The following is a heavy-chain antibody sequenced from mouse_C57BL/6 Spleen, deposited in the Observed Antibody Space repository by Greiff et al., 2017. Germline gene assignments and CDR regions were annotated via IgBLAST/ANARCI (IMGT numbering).Heavy chain of an antibody. CDR3: AREGGSSGYVFNYAMDY. Sequence: QVQLQQSGAELMKPGASVKLSCKATGYTFTGYWIEWVKQRPGHGLEWIGEILPGSGSTNYNEKFKGKATFTADTSSNTAYMQLSSLTTEDSAIYYCAREGGSSGYVFNYAMDYWGQGTSVTVSS. D-gene: IGHD3-2*02. CDR2: ILPGSGST. V-gene: IGHV1-9*01. J-gene: IGHJ4*01. CDR1: GYTFTGYW.